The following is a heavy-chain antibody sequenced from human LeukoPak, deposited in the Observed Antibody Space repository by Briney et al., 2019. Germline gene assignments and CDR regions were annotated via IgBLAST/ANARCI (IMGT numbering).Heavy chain of an antibody. J-gene: IGHJ4*02. CDR3: ASETNGRHYDY. V-gene: IGHV3-21*06. D-gene: IGHD1-14*01. Sequence: GGSLRLSCTASGLTFSTSGFNWVRQAPGKGLEWVASIGPTGSDRYHADSIKGRFTISRDNANIFLYLQMNSLRAEDTAVYYCASETNGRHYDYWGQGTLLTVSS. CDR2: IGPTGSDR. CDR1: GLTFSTSG.